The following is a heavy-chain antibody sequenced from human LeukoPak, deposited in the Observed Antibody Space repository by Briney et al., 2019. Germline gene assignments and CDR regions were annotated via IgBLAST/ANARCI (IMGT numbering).Heavy chain of an antibody. CDR3: ARANGDDAFDI. CDR1: GGSISSSSYY. D-gene: IGHD7-27*01. Sequence: PSETLSLTCTVSGGSISSSSYYWGWIRQPPGKGLEWIGSIYYSGSTYYNPSLKSRVTISVDTSKNQFSLKLSSVTAADTAVYYCARANGDDAFDIWGQGTMVTVSS. V-gene: IGHV4-39*07. CDR2: IYYSGST. J-gene: IGHJ3*02.